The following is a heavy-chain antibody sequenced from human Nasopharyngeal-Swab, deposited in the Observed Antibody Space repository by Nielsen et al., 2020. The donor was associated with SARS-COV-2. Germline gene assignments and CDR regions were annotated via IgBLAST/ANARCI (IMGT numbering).Heavy chain of an antibody. J-gene: IGHJ4*02. CDR3: ARETHSEKEAYFDY. Sequence: SVKVFCKASGGTFSSYAISWVRQAPGQGLEWMGRIIPILGIANYAQKFQGRVTITADKSTSTAYMELSSLRSEDTAVYYCARETHSEKEAYFDYWGQGTLVTVSS. CDR1: GGTFSSYA. CDR2: IIPILGIA. D-gene: IGHD2-15*01. V-gene: IGHV1-69*04.